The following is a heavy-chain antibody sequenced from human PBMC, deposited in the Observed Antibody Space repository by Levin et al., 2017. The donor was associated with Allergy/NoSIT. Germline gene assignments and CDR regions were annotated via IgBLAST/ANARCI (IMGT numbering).Heavy chain of an antibody. Sequence: RASVKVSCKASGYTFTSYDINWVRQATGQGLEWMGWMNPNSGNTGYAQKFQGRVTMTRNTSISTAYMELSSLRSEDTAVYYCARAYPHWTTAGYWGQGTLVTVSS. CDR2: MNPNSGNT. J-gene: IGHJ4*02. V-gene: IGHV1-8*01. CDR3: ARAYPHWTTAGY. CDR1: GYTFTSYD. D-gene: IGHD4-17*01.